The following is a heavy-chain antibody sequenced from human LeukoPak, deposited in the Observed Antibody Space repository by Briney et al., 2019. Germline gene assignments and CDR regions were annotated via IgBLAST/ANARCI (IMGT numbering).Heavy chain of an antibody. CDR2: VSGSGTST. V-gene: IGHV3-23*01. Sequence: GGSLRLSCAASGFTFSSYGMSWVRQAPGKGLEWVSTVSGSGTSTYYADSVKGRFTTSRDNSKNTVYLRMNSLRAEDTAVYYCAKCGYSGCHLIDYWGQGTLVTVSS. D-gene: IGHD5-12*01. CDR3: AKCGYSGCHLIDY. J-gene: IGHJ4*02. CDR1: GFTFSSYG.